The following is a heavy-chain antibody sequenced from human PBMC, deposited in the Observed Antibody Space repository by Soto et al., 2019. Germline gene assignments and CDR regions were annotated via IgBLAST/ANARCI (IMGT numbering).Heavy chain of an antibody. Sequence: QVQLVQSGGEVKKPGASVTVSCKASGYTFINYHITWVRQAPGQGLEWMAWINTYNGMTDYAQRFQGRVTMTRDTSTITAYIELRNLGSYDTAVYFFAKYPRGEMATDWGQGTLVTVSS. CDR1: GYTFINYH. CDR2: INTYNGMT. V-gene: IGHV1-18*01. J-gene: IGHJ4*02. CDR3: AKYPRGEMATD. D-gene: IGHD5-12*01.